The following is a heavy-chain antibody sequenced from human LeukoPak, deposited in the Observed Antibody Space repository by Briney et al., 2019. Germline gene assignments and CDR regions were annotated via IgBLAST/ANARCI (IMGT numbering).Heavy chain of an antibody. CDR3: ARGPTMVRGISDY. CDR1: GFTFSSYA. Sequence: PGGSLRLSCAASGFTFSSYAMSWVRQAPGKGLEWVSSISSSSSYIYYADSVKGRFTISRDNAKNSLYLQMNSLRAEDTAVYYCARGPTMVRGISDYWGQGTLVTVSS. CDR2: ISSSSSYI. J-gene: IGHJ4*02. V-gene: IGHV3-21*01. D-gene: IGHD3-10*01.